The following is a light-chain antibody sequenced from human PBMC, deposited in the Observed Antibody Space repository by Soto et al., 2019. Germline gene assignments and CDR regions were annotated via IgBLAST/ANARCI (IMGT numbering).Light chain of an antibody. Sequence: EHVLTQSPGTLSLSPGERATLSCRASQSVDSTYLAWYQQKPGQAPRLLIYGTSSRATGIPARFSGSGSGTDFTLTISSLEPEDFAVYYCQQRSNWPPITFGQGTRLEIK. CDR1: QSVDSTY. V-gene: IGKV3D-20*02. CDR3: QQRSNWPPIT. J-gene: IGKJ5*01. CDR2: GTS.